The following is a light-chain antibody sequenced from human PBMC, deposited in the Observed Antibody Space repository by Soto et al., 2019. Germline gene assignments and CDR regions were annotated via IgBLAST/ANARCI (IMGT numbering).Light chain of an antibody. Sequence: DIVLTQSPATLSVSPGDRVTLSCRASESLFSFLAWYQQKPGRAPRLLMYGVSTRATGIPARFSGGGSATDFTLTISSLQSEDSAFYFCQSYNDWPFASGLGTRLEI. CDR2: GVS. V-gene: IGKV3-15*01. CDR1: ESLFSF. J-gene: IGKJ2*01. CDR3: QSYNDWPFA.